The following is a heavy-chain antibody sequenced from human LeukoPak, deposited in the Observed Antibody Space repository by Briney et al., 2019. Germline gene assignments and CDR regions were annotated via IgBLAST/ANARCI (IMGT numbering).Heavy chain of an antibody. V-gene: IGHV1-2*02. D-gene: IGHD3-22*01. Sequence: ASVKVSCKXSGYTFTGDYMHWVRQAPGQGLEWMGWINPNSGGTNYAQKFQGRVTMTRDTSISTAYMELSRLRSDDTAVYYCARPLAPYYDSSGYYGDAFDIWGQGTMVTVSS. CDR2: INPNSGGT. CDR1: GYTFTGDY. J-gene: IGHJ3*02. CDR3: ARPLAPYYDSSGYYGDAFDI.